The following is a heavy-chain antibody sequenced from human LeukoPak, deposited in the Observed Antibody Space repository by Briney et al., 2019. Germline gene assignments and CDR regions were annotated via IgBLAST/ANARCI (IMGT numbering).Heavy chain of an antibody. J-gene: IGHJ5*02. V-gene: IGHV4-4*02. CDR1: GGSISSSNW. D-gene: IGHD5-24*01. CDR2: INHSGNT. Sequence: SETLSLTCAVSGGSISSSNWWSWVRQPPGKGLEWIGEINHSGNTNYSPSLKSRVTISVDTSRNQFSLKLSSVTAADTAVYYCARGPIIGILRWLQSEYNWFDPWGQGTLVTVSS. CDR3: ARGPIIGILRWLQSEYNWFDP.